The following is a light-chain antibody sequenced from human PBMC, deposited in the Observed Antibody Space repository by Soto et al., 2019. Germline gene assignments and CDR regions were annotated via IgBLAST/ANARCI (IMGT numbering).Light chain of an antibody. V-gene: IGKV2-30*01. CDR3: IQGTHWPPYT. Sequence: DVVMTQSPLSLPVTLGQPASISCRSSQSLVYSDGNAYLNWFHQRPGQSPRRLTYKVSYRDSGVPDRFSGSGSGTDFTLKISRVEAEDVGVYYCIQGTHWPPYTFGQGTVLVIK. CDR1: QSLVYSDGNAY. CDR2: KVS. J-gene: IGKJ2*01.